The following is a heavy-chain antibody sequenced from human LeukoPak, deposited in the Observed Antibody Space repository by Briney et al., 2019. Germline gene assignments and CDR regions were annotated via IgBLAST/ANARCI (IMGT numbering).Heavy chain of an antibody. J-gene: IGHJ4*02. CDR2: ISWSSDDL. CDR3: ARDKDWAFDY. V-gene: IGHV3-9*01. Sequence: GGSLRLSCAASGFTFDDYAMHWVRQAPGKGLEWVSGISWSSDDLDYADSVKGRFTISRDTAKDSLYLQMNSLRAEDTAVYFCARDKDWAFDYWGQGTLVTVSS. CDR1: GFTFDDYA. D-gene: IGHD3/OR15-3a*01.